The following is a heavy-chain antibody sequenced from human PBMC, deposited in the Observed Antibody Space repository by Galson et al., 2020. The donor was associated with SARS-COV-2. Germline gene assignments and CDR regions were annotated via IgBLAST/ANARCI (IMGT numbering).Heavy chain of an antibody. CDR2: ISYDGSNK. D-gene: IGHD4-4*01. J-gene: IGHJ4*02. Sequence: GGSLRLSCAASGFTFSSYGMHWVRQAPGKGLEWVAVISYDGSNKYYADSVKGRFTISRDNSKNTLYLQMNSLRAEDTAVYYCATEMVTPAAPANYFDYWGQGTLVTVSS. CDR1: GFTFSSYG. V-gene: IGHV3-30*03. CDR3: ATEMVTPAAPANYFDY.